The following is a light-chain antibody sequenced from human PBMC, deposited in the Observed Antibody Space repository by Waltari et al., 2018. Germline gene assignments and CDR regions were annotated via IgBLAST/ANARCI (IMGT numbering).Light chain of an antibody. CDR3: QKFNRAPFS. CDR2: SAS. J-gene: IGKJ3*01. CDR1: QDINNY. Sequence: DIQMTQSPSSLSASVGDRVTITCRASQDINNYLAWYQQKTGKVPKLLIYSASTLQSGVPSRFSRRGSGTDFTLTISSLQPDDVATYYCQKFNRAPFSFGPGTKVDIK. V-gene: IGKV1-27*01.